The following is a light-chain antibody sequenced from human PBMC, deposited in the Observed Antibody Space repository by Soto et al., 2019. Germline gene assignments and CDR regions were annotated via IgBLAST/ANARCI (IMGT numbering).Light chain of an antibody. V-gene: IGKV1-33*01. CDR2: GAS. Sequence: DIQMTQSPSSLSASVGDRVTITCQASQDISNFLNWYQQKPGKAPKLLIYGASILETGVPSRFSGSGSGTDFTFTISSLQPEDIATYYCQQYDNLPPLTFGGGTKVEIK. CDR1: QDISNF. CDR3: QQYDNLPPLT. J-gene: IGKJ4*01.